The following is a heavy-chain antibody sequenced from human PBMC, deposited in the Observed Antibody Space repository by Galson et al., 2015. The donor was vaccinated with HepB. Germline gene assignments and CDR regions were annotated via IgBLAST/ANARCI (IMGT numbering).Heavy chain of an antibody. CDR2: ISYSGNT. CDR1: GGSVSRVTYF. V-gene: IGHV4-31*03. D-gene: IGHD3-10*01. Sequence: TLCVTCTVSGGSVSRVTYFWHWIRQHPGKGLEWIGYISYSGNTQYNPSLKSRLTISVDTSKNQFSLKLTSVTAADTAVYYCAREAAGVGERHIDYWGQGTLVTVSS. CDR3: AREAAGVGERHIDY. J-gene: IGHJ4*02.